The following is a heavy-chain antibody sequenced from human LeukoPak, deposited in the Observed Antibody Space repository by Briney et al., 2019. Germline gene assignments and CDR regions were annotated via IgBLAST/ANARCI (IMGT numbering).Heavy chain of an antibody. CDR3: ARHRYPGSSDYFDC. V-gene: IGHV4-38-2*01. D-gene: IGHD6-6*01. Sequence: SETLPLTCAVSGYSISSGYYWGWIRQPPGKGLEWIGSISQSGSTYYNPSLKSQVTISVDTSKNQVSLKLNSVTATDTAVYYCARHRYPGSSDYFDCWGQGTLVTVSS. CDR2: ISQSGST. CDR1: GYSISSGYY. J-gene: IGHJ4*02.